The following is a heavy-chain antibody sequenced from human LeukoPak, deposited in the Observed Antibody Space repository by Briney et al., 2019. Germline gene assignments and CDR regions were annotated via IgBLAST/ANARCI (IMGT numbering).Heavy chain of an antibody. CDR2: ISYDGSNK. J-gene: IGHJ4*02. D-gene: IGHD5-12*01. CDR3: AKSIPEWATAFDY. CDR1: GFTFSSYG. Sequence: GGSLRLSCAASGFTFSSYGMHWVRQAPGKGLEWVAVISYDGSNKYYADSVKGRFTISRDNSKNTLYLQMNSLRPEDTAVYYCAKSIPEWATAFDYWGQGTLVTVSS. V-gene: IGHV3-30*18.